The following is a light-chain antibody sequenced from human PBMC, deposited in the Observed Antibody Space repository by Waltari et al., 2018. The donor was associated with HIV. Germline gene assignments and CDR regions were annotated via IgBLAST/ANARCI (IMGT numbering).Light chain of an antibody. CDR3: HQYNDWPRST. J-gene: IGKJ2*01. Sequence: VLLTQSPVTLSVSPGDRVTLSCRSSQNIGSYLAWYQQKTAPSPSLLVYAASIRAPGIPARLAGSGSGTDFNLIIDGLQPDDCAVYDCHQYNDWPRSTFGQGTKVEIK. CDR1: QNIGSY. V-gene: IGKV3D-15*01. CDR2: AAS.